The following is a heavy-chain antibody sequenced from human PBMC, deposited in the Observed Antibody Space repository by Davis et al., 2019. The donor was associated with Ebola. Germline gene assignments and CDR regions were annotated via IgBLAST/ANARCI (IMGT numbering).Heavy chain of an antibody. CDR1: GFTFSSYG. CDR3: AKDSAVADINNWFDP. V-gene: IGHV3-30*18. D-gene: IGHD6-19*01. CDR2: ISYDGSNK. Sequence: PGGSLRLSCAASGFTFSSYGMHWVRQAPGKGLEWVAVISYDGSNKYYADSVKGRFTISRDNSKNTLYLQMNSLRAEDTAVYYCAKDSAVADINNWFDPWGQGTLVTVSS. J-gene: IGHJ5*02.